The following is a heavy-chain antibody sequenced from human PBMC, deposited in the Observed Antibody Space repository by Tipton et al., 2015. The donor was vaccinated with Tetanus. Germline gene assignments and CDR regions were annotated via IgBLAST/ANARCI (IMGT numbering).Heavy chain of an antibody. J-gene: IGHJ4*02. V-gene: IGHV3-33*01. Sequence: RSLRLSCTASGFNFAHYGMHWVRQAPGKGLEWVAVIFDDGSNTYYADSVKGRFTISRDNSKNMLYLEMNSPRAEDTAIYYCARGRRSTVRNVMFYFDFWGQGSLVTVSS. CDR1: GFNFAHYG. CDR3: ARGRRSTVRNVMFYFDF. D-gene: IGHD3-10*01. CDR2: IFDDGSNT.